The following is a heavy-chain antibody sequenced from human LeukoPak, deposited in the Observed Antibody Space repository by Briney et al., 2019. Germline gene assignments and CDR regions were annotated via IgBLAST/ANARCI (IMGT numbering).Heavy chain of an antibody. D-gene: IGHD1-26*01. CDR2: INTNGDSA. CDR3: AREFTSAYSGSSRGL. Sequence: GGSLRLSCAVSGFKFSNYWMNWVRQVPGKGLMWVAHINTNGDSANYADSVKGRFTISRDNAKNSLYLQMNSLRAEDTAMYYCAREFTSAYSGSSRGLWGQGTLVTVSS. V-gene: IGHV3-74*01. J-gene: IGHJ4*02. CDR1: GFKFSNYW.